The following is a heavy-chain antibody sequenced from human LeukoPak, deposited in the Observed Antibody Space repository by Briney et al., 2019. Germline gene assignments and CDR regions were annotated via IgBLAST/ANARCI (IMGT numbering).Heavy chain of an antibody. Sequence: GGSLRLSCAAPGFTFSSYARHWVGQAPGKGLGWVAEISYDGSNKYYADSVKGRFTISRDNSKNTLYVQMNSLRAEDTAIYYCARRGGTVATIGDDFDYWGQGTVVTVSS. D-gene: IGHD5-12*01. V-gene: IGHV3-30*04. CDR1: GFTFSSYA. CDR2: ISYDGSNK. CDR3: ARRGGTVATIGDDFDY. J-gene: IGHJ4*02.